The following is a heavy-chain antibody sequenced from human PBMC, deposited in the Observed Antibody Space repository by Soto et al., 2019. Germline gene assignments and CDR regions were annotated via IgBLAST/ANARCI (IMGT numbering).Heavy chain of an antibody. CDR2: INTISSYI. V-gene: IGHV3-21*01. J-gene: IGHJ6*02. D-gene: IGHD6-13*01. CDR3: ARDDPSSSHDPYYYYYGMDV. Sequence: GGSLRLSCAASGITFSTYSMNWVRQAPGKGLEWVSSINTISSYIYYADSVKGRFTISRDNSKNTLYLQMNSLRAEDTAVYYCARDDPSSSHDPYYYYYGMDVWGQGTTVTVSS. CDR1: GITFSTYS.